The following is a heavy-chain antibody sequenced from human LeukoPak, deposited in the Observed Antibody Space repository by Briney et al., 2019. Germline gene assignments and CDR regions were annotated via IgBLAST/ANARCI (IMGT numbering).Heavy chain of an antibody. J-gene: IGHJ5*02. CDR3: ARDSYGYSSGWSHWFDP. CDR1: GGSISIYY. Sequence: SETLSLTCTVSGGSISIYYWSWIRQPPGKGLEWIGYIYYSGSTNYNPSLKSRVTISVDTSKNQFSLKLSSVTAADTAVYYCARDSYGYSSGWSHWFDPWGQGTLVTVSS. V-gene: IGHV4-59*01. D-gene: IGHD6-19*01. CDR2: IYYSGST.